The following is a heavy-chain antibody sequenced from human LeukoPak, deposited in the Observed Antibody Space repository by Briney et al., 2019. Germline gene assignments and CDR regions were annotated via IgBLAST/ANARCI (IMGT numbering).Heavy chain of an antibody. CDR2: IYYSGNT. J-gene: IGHJ6*03. CDR1: GGSISSSNYS. V-gene: IGHV4-39*01. Sequence: SSETLSLTCTVSGGSISSSNYSWGWIRQPPGKGLEWIGSIYYSGNTYYNPSLKSRLTISVDTSRKQFSLKLSSVTAADTAVYYCARQYSSSYYYMDVWGKGTTVTVSS. CDR3: ARQYSSSYYYMDV. D-gene: IGHD6-13*01.